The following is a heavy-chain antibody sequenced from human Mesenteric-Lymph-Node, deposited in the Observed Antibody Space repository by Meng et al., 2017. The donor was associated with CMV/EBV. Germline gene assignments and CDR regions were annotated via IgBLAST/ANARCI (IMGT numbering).Heavy chain of an antibody. CDR3: ARYDHLLLNDF. J-gene: IGHJ4*02. CDR1: GFMFSSYA. V-gene: IGHV3-21*06. CDR2: ITSGSSNI. Sequence: GGSLRLSCAASGFMFSSYAMHWVRQAPGKGLEWVSSITSGSSNIYYADSVKGRFTISRDNAKNSLYLQMNSLRAEDTALFFCARYDHLLLNDFWGQGTLVTVSS. D-gene: IGHD3-10*01.